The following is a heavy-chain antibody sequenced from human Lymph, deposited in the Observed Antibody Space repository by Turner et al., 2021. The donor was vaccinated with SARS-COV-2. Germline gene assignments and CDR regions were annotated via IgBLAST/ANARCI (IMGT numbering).Heavy chain of an antibody. V-gene: IGHV3-33*01. CDR3: AREGVVGATTGLDY. Sequence: QVQLVESGGGVVQPGRSLRLSCAASGFTFSSYGRHWVRQAPGKGLEWVAVIWYDGSNKYYGDSVKGRLTISRDNSKNTLYLQMNSLRVEDTAVYYCAREGVVGATTGLDYWGQGTLVTVSS. J-gene: IGHJ4*02. CDR1: GFTFSSYG. D-gene: IGHD1-26*01. CDR2: IWYDGSNK.